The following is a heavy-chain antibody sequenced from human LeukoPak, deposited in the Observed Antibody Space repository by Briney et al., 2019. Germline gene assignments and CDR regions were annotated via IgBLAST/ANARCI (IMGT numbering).Heavy chain of an antibody. J-gene: IGHJ3*02. V-gene: IGHV1-18*01. CDR2: ISAYNGNT. Sequence: ASVKVSCKASGYTFTSYGISWVRQAPGQGLEWMGWISAYNGNTNYAQKLQGRVTMTTDTSTSTAYMELRSLRSDDTAVYYCARAYDSSGSGPFDAFDIWGQGTKVTVSS. CDR1: GYTFTSYG. CDR3: ARAYDSSGSGPFDAFDI. D-gene: IGHD3-22*01.